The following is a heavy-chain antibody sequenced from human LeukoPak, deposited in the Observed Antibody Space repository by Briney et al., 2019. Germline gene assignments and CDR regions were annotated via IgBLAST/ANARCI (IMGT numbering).Heavy chain of an antibody. V-gene: IGHV4-4*07. J-gene: IGHJ4*02. D-gene: IGHD3-16*01. Sequence: SETLSLTCTVSGGSISSYYWSWIRQSAGEGLEWIGRIYTSGNTHSNPSLRSRLTLSVDTSKNQISLRLSSMTAADTAVYYCAREPTRGNFDYWGQGTLVTVSS. CDR2: IYTSGNT. CDR1: GGSISSYY. CDR3: AREPTRGNFDY.